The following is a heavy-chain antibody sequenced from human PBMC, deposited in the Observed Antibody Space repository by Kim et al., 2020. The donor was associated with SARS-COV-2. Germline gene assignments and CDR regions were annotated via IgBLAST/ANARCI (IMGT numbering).Heavy chain of an antibody. J-gene: IGHJ6*01. D-gene: IGHD2-8*02. Sequence: GGSLRLSCAASGFTFDNYAMNWVRQAPGKGLEWVSEISRGGGSTFYADSVKGRFTISRDNSKNSLYLQMNSLRPEDTALYYCAKDVAVGVGHAPGMDCWGRGTAVTVSS. CDR2: ISRGGGST. CDR3: AKDVAVGVGHAPGMDC. CDR1: GFTFDNYA. V-gene: IGHV3-43*02.